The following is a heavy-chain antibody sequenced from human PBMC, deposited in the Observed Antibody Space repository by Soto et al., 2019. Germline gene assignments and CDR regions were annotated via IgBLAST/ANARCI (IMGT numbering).Heavy chain of an antibody. Sequence: GGSLRLSCAASGFTFSSYGMHWVRQAPGKGLEWVAVISYDGSNKYYADSVKGRFTISRDNSKNTLYLQMNSLRAEDTAVYYCAKDIGRDFDSSGYHYYYYYGMDVWGQGTTVTVSS. CDR2: ISYDGSNK. J-gene: IGHJ6*02. D-gene: IGHD3-22*01. CDR3: AKDIGRDFDSSGYHYYYYYGMDV. V-gene: IGHV3-30*18. CDR1: GFTFSSYG.